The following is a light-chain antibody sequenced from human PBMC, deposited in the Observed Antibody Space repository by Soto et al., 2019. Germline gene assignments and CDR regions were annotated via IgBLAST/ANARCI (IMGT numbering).Light chain of an antibody. CDR3: QQYDTSPVT. Sequence: ESVLTQSPGTLSLSQGERATLSCRASQSVKSTYLAWYQQKPGQAPRLLIYGASSRATGIPDRFGGSGSGTDFTVTISRLEPEDFAVYNCQQYDTSPVTFGGGTKVDIK. CDR1: QSVKSTY. CDR2: GAS. V-gene: IGKV3-20*01. J-gene: IGKJ4*01.